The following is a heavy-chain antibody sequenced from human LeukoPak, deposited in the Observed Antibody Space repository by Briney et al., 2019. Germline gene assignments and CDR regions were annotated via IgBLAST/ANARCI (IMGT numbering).Heavy chain of an antibody. Sequence: SETLSLTCTVSGGSISSYYWSWIRQPPGKGLEGIGYIYYSGSTNYNPSLKSRVTISVDTSKNQFSLKLSSVTAADTAVYYCARRARGYSYGYEWYFDLWGRGTLVTVSS. CDR2: IYYSGST. V-gene: IGHV4-59*01. CDR1: GGSISSYY. J-gene: IGHJ2*01. D-gene: IGHD5-18*01. CDR3: ARRARGYSYGYEWYFDL.